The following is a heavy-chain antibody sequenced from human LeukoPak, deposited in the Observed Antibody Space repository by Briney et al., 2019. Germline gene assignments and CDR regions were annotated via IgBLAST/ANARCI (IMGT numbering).Heavy chain of an antibody. J-gene: IGHJ4*02. D-gene: IGHD3-22*01. CDR3: AREATMIEVVTTEFDY. Sequence: ASVKVSCKASGYTFTGYYMHWVRQAPGQGLEWMGWINPNSGGTNYAQKFQGRVTMTRDTSISTAYMELSRLRSDDTAVYYCAREATMIEVVTTEFDYWGQGTLVTVSS. CDR2: INPNSGGT. CDR1: GYTFTGYY. V-gene: IGHV1-2*02.